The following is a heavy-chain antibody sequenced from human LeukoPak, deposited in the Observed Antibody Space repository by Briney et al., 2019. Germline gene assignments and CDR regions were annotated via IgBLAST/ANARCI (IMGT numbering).Heavy chain of an antibody. CDR3: ARGYYDSSGYYSLFDY. J-gene: IGHJ4*02. CDR2: IYYSGST. Sequence: SETLSLTCTVSGGSISRYYWSWIRQPPGKGLEWIGYIYYSGSTNYNPSLKSRVTISVDTSKNQFSLKLSSVTAADTAVYYCARGYYDSSGYYSLFDYWGQGTLVTVSS. CDR1: GGSISRYY. V-gene: IGHV4-59*01. D-gene: IGHD3-22*01.